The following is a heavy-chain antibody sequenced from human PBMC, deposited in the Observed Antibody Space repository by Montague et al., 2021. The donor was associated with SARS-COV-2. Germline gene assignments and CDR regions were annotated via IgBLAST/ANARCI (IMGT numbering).Heavy chain of an antibody. CDR3: ARHRNYGDHSLDNWFHP. V-gene: IGHV4-39*01. CDR1: GDSTSCPNCY. Sequence: SETLSLTCTVSGDSTSCPNCYWGWIRQAPGKGLDWIGTIYNSGTTYYNPSLKSRLTISIDTSKNQFSLKLTSVTAADTAVYYCARHRNYGDHSLDNWFHPGGRGPLVTVSS. CDR2: IYNSGTT. J-gene: IGHJ5*02. D-gene: IGHD4-17*01.